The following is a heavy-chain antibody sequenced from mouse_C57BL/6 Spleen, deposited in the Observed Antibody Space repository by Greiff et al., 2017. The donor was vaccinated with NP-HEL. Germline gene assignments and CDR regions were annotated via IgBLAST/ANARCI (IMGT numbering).Heavy chain of an antibody. CDR1: GFTFSSYA. CDR2: ISDGGSYT. CDR3: ARAGYWNAMDY. J-gene: IGHJ4*01. V-gene: IGHV5-4*01. Sequence: EVQLVESGGGLVKPGGSLKLSCAASGFTFSSYAMSWVRQTPEKRLEWVATISDGGSYTYYPDNVKGRFTISRDNAKNNLYLQMSHLKSEDTAMYYCARAGYWNAMDYWGQGTSVTVSS. D-gene: IGHD2-3*01.